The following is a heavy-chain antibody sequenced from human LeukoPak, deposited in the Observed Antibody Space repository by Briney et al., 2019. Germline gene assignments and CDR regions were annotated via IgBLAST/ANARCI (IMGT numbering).Heavy chain of an antibody. CDR2: INNDGSNT. Sequence: HAGGSLRLSCAASGFTFSNYWMHWVRQAPGKGLVWVSHINNDGSNTKYADSVKGRFTISRDNAKNMLYLQMNSLRAEDTAVYFCARDYFYVMDVWGQGTTVTVSS. V-gene: IGHV3-74*03. CDR1: GFTFSNYW. J-gene: IGHJ6*02. CDR3: ARDYFYVMDV.